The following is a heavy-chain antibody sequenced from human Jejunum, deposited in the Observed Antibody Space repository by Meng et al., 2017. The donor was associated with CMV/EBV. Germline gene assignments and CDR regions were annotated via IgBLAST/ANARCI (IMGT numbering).Heavy chain of an antibody. CDR1: GFTFSNYY. D-gene: IGHD6-6*01. J-gene: IGHJ4*02. CDR3: ARGFEEYSSSSPDY. V-gene: IGHV3-11*01. CDR2: MSTSGSIR. Sequence: GFTFSNYYMSWIRPAPGKGLAWVSYMSTSGSIRYYADSVKGRFTISRDNAENSLFLQINGLRAEDTAVYYCARGFEEYSSSSPDYWGQGTLVTVSS.